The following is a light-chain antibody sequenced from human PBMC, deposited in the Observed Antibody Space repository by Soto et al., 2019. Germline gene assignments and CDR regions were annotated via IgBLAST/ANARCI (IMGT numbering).Light chain of an antibody. CDR3: QQSDNTPRT. CDR2: AAS. J-gene: IGKJ1*01. V-gene: IGKV1-39*01. CDR1: QSISSC. Sequence: DIQMTQSPSSLSASVGDRVTITCRASQSISSCLNWFQQRPGKAPKALIFAASSLQGGVPSRFSGSGSGTDFTLTINSLQPEDFATYYCQQSDNTPRTFGQGTKVEIK.